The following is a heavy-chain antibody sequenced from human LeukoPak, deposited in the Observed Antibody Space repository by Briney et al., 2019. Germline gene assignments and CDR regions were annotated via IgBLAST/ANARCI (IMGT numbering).Heavy chain of an antibody. J-gene: IGHJ4*02. CDR3: ARMSSSWYGGYFDY. CDR1: GGSISSYY. CDR2: IYTSGST. D-gene: IGHD6-13*01. V-gene: IGHV4-4*07. Sequence: PSETPSLTCTVSGGSISSYYWSWIRQPAGKGLEWIGRIYTSGSTNYNPSLKSRVTMSVDTSKNQFSLKLSSVTAADTAVYYCARMSSSWYGGYFDYWGQGTLVTVSS.